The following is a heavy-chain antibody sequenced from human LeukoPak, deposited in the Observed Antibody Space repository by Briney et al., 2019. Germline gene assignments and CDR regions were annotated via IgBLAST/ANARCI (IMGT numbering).Heavy chain of an antibody. CDR2: INTNTGNP. CDR3: ARDLTDNWFDP. D-gene: IGHD4/OR15-4a*01. J-gene: IGHJ5*02. Sequence: ASVKVSCKASGYTFTNHTMNWVRQAPGQGLEWMGWINTNTGNPTYAQGFTGRFVFSLDTSVSTAYLQISSPKAEDTAVYYCARDLTDNWFDPWGQGTLVTVSS. CDR1: GYTFTNHT. V-gene: IGHV7-4-1*02.